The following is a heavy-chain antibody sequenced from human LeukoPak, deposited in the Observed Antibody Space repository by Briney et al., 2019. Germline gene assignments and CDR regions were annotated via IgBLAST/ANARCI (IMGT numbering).Heavy chain of an antibody. CDR3: AREGLWFPFDS. J-gene: IGHJ4*02. V-gene: IGHV4-39*07. D-gene: IGHD3-10*01. CDR1: GGTISSRDHY. Sequence: PSETLSLTCPVSGGTISSRDHYWAWIRQPPGKGLEWIGSIYYRGSTYYNPSLESRVTVSVDTSKNQLSLKLSSVTAADTAVYYCAREGLWFPFDSWGPGALVTVSS. CDR2: IYYRGST.